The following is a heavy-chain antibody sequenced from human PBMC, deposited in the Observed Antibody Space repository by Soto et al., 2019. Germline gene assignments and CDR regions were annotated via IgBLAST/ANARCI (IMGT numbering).Heavy chain of an antibody. V-gene: IGHV4-31*02. CDR3: ARAPEMTGTDWFDP. Sequence: SETLSLTCTVSGGSISIGGYYWSCIRQHPGKGLEWIGYIYYSGSTYYNPSLKSRVTISVDTSRNQFSLKLSSVTAADTAVYYCARAPEMTGTDWFDPWGQGTLVTVSS. D-gene: IGHD1-1*01. CDR2: IYYSGST. CDR1: GGSISIGGYY. J-gene: IGHJ5*02.